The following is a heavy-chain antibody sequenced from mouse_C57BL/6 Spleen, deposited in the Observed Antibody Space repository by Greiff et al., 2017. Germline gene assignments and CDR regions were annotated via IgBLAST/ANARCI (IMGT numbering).Heavy chain of an antibody. CDR2: IWSDGST. V-gene: IGHV2-6-1*01. CDR1: GFSLTSYG. J-gene: IGHJ4*01. Sequence: VKVVESGPGLVAPSQSLSITCTVSGFSLTSYGVHWVRQPPGKGLEWLVVIWSDGSTTYNSARKSRLSISKDNSKSQVFLKMNSLQTDDTAMYYCSRQPYPNYAMDYWGQGTSVTVSS. CDR3: SRQPYPNYAMDY.